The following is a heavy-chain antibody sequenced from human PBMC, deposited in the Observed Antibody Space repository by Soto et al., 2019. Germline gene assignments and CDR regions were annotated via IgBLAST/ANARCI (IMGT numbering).Heavy chain of an antibody. V-gene: IGHV4-59*01. D-gene: IGHD3-3*01. CDR2: IYYSGST. J-gene: IGHJ3*02. CDR1: GGSISSYY. CDR3: ARTTKELRFLEWLADAFDI. Sequence: SETLSLTCTVSGGSISSYYWSWIRQPPGKGLEWIGYIYYSGSTSYNPSLKSRVTISVDTSKNQFSLKLSSVTAADTAVYYCARTTKELRFLEWLADAFDIWGQGTMVTVSS.